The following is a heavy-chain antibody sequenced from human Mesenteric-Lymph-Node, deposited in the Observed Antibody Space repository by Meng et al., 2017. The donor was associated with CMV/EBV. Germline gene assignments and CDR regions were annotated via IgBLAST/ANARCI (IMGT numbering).Heavy chain of an antibody. D-gene: IGHD2/OR15-2a*01. CDR3: ARDNVKPEGFDP. J-gene: IGHJ5*02. Sequence: QVQLAQSRAEVWKPGASVMVSCKASGYTFTDFYIHWVRQAPGQGLEWMGRINPNSGVSNSAQNFQGRVTMTRDTSISTAYMELGRVTSDDTAVYYCARDNVKPEGFDPWGQGTLVTVSS. CDR2: INPNSGVS. CDR1: GYTFTDFY. V-gene: IGHV1-2*06.